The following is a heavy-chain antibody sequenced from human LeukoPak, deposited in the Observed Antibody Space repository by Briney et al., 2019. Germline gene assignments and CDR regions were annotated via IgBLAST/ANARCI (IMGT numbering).Heavy chain of an antibody. D-gene: IGHD2-15*01. CDR2: IYYTGST. CDR3: ARQTPYLYFDN. V-gene: IGHV4-61*01. CDR1: TGSVSSGSHY. J-gene: IGHJ4*02. Sequence: SETLSLTCTVSTGSVSSGSHYWSWIRQPPGKGLEWIAYIYYTGSTNYNPSLKSRVTISMDTSDNQFSLKLSSVTAADTAVYYCARQTPYLYFDNWGQGTLVTVSS.